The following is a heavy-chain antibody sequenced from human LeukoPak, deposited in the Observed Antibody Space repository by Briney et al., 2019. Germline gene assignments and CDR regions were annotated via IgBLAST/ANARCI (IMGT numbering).Heavy chain of an antibody. V-gene: IGHV1-18*01. CDR2: ISAYNGNT. Sequence: ASVKVSCKASGYTFTSYGISWVRQAPGQGLEWMGWISAYNGNTNYAQKLQGRVTMTTDTSTSTAHMELRSLRSDDTAVYYCTRPRQLEENWFDPWGQGTLVTVSS. J-gene: IGHJ5*02. D-gene: IGHD3-3*01. CDR3: TRPRQLEENWFDP. CDR1: GYTFTSYG.